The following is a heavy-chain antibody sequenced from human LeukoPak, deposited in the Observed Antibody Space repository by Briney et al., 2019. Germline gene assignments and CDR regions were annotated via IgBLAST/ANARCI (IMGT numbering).Heavy chain of an antibody. CDR1: GGSFSGYY. CDR3: ARGRGTGTGGNWFDP. D-gene: IGHD1-1*01. V-gene: IGHV4-34*01. CDR2: INHSGST. J-gene: IGHJ5*02. Sequence: SETLSLTCAVYGGSFSGYYWSWMRQRPGKGLEWIGEINHSGSTNYNPSLKSRVTISVDTSKNQFSLKLSSVTAADTAVYYCARGRGTGTGGNWFDPWGQGTLVTVSS.